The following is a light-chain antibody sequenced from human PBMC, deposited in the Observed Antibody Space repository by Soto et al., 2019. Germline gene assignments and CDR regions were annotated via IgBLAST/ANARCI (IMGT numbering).Light chain of an antibody. V-gene: IGKV1D-16*01. CDR1: QAISNW. Sequence: DIQMTQSPSSVAASVGGRFTITCRASQAISNWLGWYQQKPGKAPKLLXYPASTLQSGVPSRFRGSGSDTEFTLTISSLQPDDFETYYCQQYNRYFKSFGQGTKVDIK. J-gene: IGKJ1*01. CDR2: PAS. CDR3: QQYNRYFKS.